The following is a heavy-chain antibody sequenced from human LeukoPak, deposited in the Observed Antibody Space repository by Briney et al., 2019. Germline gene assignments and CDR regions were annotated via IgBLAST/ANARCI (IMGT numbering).Heavy chain of an antibody. Sequence: SETLSLTCTVSGGSISSHYWSWVRQPPGKGLEWIGYIYYTGSTNYNPSLKSRVTISVDTSKNQFSLKLRSVSAADTAVYHGARVAALNWFDPWGQGTLVTVSS. D-gene: IGHD6-13*01. J-gene: IGHJ5*02. CDR2: IYYTGST. CDR1: GGSISSHY. CDR3: ARVAALNWFDP. V-gene: IGHV4-59*11.